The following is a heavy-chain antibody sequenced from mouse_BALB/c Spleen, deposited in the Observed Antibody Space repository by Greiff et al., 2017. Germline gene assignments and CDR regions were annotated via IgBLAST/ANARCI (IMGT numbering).Heavy chain of an antibody. Sequence: DVKLVESGGGLVQPGGSLRLSCATSGFTFTDYYMSWVRQPPGKALEWLGFIRNKANGYTTEYSASVKGRFTISRDNSQSILYLQMNTLRAEDSATYYCARDGYRFAYWGQGTLVTVSA. J-gene: IGHJ3*01. D-gene: IGHD2-2*01. CDR2: IRNKANGYTT. CDR1: GFTFTDYY. CDR3: ARDGYRFAY. V-gene: IGHV7-3*02.